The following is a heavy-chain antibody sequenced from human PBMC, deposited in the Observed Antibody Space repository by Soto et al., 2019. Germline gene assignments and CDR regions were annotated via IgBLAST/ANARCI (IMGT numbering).Heavy chain of an antibody. CDR2: IYWDDEK. J-gene: IGHJ4*02. Sequence: QITLKESGPTLVKPTQTLTLTCTFSGFSLSTSGVGVGWIRQPPGKALEWLAIIYWDDEKRYSPSLKTRLTFIKDTSKNQVVLTMTNVDPVDTATYYCAHRAYFDSGKQFDCGGQGTLVSVSS. CDR3: AHRAYFDSGKQFDC. CDR1: GFSLSTSGVG. D-gene: IGHD3-10*01. V-gene: IGHV2-5*02.